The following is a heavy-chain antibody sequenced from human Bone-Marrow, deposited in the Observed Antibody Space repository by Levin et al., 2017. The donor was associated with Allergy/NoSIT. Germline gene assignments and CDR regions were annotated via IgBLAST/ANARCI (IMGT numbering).Heavy chain of an antibody. V-gene: IGHV4-39*07. CDR1: GGSISSSSYY. J-gene: IGHJ4*02. CDR3: ARDIEYSSSYIDY. CDR2: IYYSGST. D-gene: IGHD6-6*01. Sequence: ASETLSLTCTVSGGSISSSSYYWGWIRQPPGKGLEWIGSIYYSGSTYYNPSLKSRVTISVDTSKNQFSLKLSSVTAADTAVYYCARDIEYSSSYIDYWGQGTLVTVSS.